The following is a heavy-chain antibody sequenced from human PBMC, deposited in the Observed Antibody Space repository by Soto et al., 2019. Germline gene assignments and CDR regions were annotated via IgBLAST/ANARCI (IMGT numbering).Heavy chain of an antibody. CDR1: GFTFSSYA. CDR3: ARDRRLTDYYDSSGSESFDI. V-gene: IGHV3-30-3*01. Sequence: GSLRLSCAASGFTFSSYAMHWVRQAPGKGLEWVAVISYDGSNKYYADSVKGRFTISRDNSKNTLYLQMNSLRAEDTAVYYCARDRRLTDYYDSSGSESFDIWGQGTMVTVSS. D-gene: IGHD3-22*01. J-gene: IGHJ3*02. CDR2: ISYDGSNK.